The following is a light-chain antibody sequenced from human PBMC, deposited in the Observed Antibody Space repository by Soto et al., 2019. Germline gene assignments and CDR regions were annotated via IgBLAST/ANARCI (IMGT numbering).Light chain of an antibody. V-gene: IGKV1-5*01. CDR3: QQYISYPYT. Sequence: DLQMTQFPSTLSASVGERVTITCRASPTTNTWLACYQQKPWTAPKLLIYDASSLEGGVPSRFSASGSGTEFTLTISSLQPDDLATYYCQQYISYPYTFGQGTKVEIK. J-gene: IGKJ2*01. CDR1: PTTNTW. CDR2: DAS.